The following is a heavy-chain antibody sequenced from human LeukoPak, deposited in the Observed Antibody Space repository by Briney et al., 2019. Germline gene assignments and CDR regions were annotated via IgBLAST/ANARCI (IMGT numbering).Heavy chain of an antibody. Sequence: SETLSLTCAVYGGSFSGYYWAWIRQPPGKGLEWIGNIYHSGFTYYNPSLKSRVTISIDTSRKQFSLKLSSVTAADTAVYYCAREDDFWSGSGAFDIWGQGTMVTVSS. CDR1: GGSFSGYY. J-gene: IGHJ3*02. CDR3: AREDDFWSGSGAFDI. CDR2: IYHSGFT. D-gene: IGHD3-3*01. V-gene: IGHV4-34*01.